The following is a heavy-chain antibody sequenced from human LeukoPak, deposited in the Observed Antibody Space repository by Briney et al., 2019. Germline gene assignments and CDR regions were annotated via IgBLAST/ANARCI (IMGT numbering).Heavy chain of an antibody. V-gene: IGHV4-59*01. CDR1: GGSISSYY. CDR2: IYYSGST. J-gene: IGHJ4*02. Sequence: SETLSLTCTVSGGSISSYYWSWIRQPPGKGLEWIGYIYYSGSTNYNPSLKSRVTISVDTSKYQFSPKLSSVTAADTAVYYCARATRYYYDSSGYPYYFDYWGQGTLVTVSS. D-gene: IGHD3-22*01. CDR3: ARATRYYYDSSGYPYYFDY.